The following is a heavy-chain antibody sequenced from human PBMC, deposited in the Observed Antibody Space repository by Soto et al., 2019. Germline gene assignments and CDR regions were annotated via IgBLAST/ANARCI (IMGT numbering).Heavy chain of an antibody. V-gene: IGHV4-34*01. Sequence: SETLSLTCAVYGGPFSGYYWSWIRQPPGKGLEWIGEINHTGSTNYNPSLKSRVTMSTDTSKNQISLKLNSVTAADTAVYYCARGRGREYCSNTSCMRFEPWGQGTLVTVSS. J-gene: IGHJ5*02. D-gene: IGHD2-2*01. CDR1: GGPFSGYY. CDR2: INHTGST. CDR3: ARGRGREYCSNTSCMRFEP.